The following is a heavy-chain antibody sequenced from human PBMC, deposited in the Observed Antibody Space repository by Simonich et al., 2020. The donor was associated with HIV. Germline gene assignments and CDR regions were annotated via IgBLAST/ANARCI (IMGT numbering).Heavy chain of an antibody. CDR1: GFTFSSYA. V-gene: IGHV3-30*07. CDR3: ASGGSISSVWADDY. J-gene: IGHJ4*02. D-gene: IGHD3-16*01. Sequence: QVQLVESGGGVGQPGRSLRLSCAASGFTFSSYAMHWVRQAPGKGLEWVAVISYDGSNKYYADSVKGRFTISRDNSKNTLYLQMNSLRAEDTAGYYCASGGSISSVWADDYWGQGTLVTVSS. CDR2: ISYDGSNK.